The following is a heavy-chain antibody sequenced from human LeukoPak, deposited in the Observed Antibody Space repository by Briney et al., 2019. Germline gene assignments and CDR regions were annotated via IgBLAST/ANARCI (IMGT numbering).Heavy chain of an antibody. CDR2: IYPGDSDT. V-gene: IGHV5-51*01. CDR1: GYSFTSYW. J-gene: IGHJ3*02. CDR3: ARQYNWNDVVNAFDI. Sequence: GESLKISCKGSGYSFTSYWIGWVRQMPGKGLEWMGIIYPGDSDTRYSPSFQGQVTLSADKFISTAYLQWSSLKASDTAMYYCARQYNWNDVVNAFDIWGQGTMVTVSS. D-gene: IGHD1-1*01.